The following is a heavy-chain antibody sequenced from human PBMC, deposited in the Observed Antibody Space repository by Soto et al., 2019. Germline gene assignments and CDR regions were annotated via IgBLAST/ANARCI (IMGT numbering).Heavy chain of an antibody. CDR1: GFTFSSYA. V-gene: IGHV3-23*01. Sequence: GGSLRLSCAASGFTFSSYAMVWFRQGPGKGLEWVAVVSIGGSTHYADSVRGRFTISRDNSKNTLSLQMNSLTAEDTAVYFCAKRRGAGGHFDYWGQGALVTVSS. J-gene: IGHJ4*02. CDR3: AKRRGAGGHFDY. CDR2: VSIGGST. D-gene: IGHD2-15*01.